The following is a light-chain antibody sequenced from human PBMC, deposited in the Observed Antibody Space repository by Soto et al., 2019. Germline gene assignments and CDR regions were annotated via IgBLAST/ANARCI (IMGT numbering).Light chain of an antibody. CDR3: QQYNNWPLT. V-gene: IGKV3-11*01. Sequence: EIVLTQSPATLSLSPGERATLSCGASQNVRSYLAWYQQKPGQAPRLLIYDASNRATGIPARFSGSGSGTDFTLTISSLEPEDFAVYYCQQYNNWPLTFGGGTKVDI. CDR2: DAS. J-gene: IGKJ4*01. CDR1: QNVRSY.